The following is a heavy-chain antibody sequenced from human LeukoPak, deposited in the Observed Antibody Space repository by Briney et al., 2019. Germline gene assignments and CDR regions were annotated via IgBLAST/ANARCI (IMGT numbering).Heavy chain of an antibody. CDR3: ARVIGYCSGGSCYSPFDY. V-gene: IGHV1-2*02. CDR2: INPNSGGT. CDR1: GYTFSGYY. D-gene: IGHD2-15*01. J-gene: IGHJ4*02. Sequence: ASVKVSCKASGYTFSGYYIHWVRQAPGQGLEWMGWINPNSGGTNYAQNFQGRVTMTRDTSITTAYMELSTVRSDDTAVYYCARVIGYCSGGSCYSPFDYWGQGTLVTVSS.